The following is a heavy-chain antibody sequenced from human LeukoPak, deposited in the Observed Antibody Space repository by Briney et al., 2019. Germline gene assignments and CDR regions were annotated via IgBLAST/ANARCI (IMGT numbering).Heavy chain of an antibody. CDR2: ISGSGGST. CDR3: AKGLPGIAALRSYFDY. J-gene: IGHJ4*02. D-gene: IGHD6-13*01. CDR1: GFTFSSYA. Sequence: GGSLRLSCAASGFTFSSYAMSCVREAPGEGREWVSAISGSGGSTYYADSVKGRFTISRDNSKNTLYLQMNSLKAEDTAVYYCAKGLPGIAALRSYFDYWGQGTLVTVSS. V-gene: IGHV3-23*01.